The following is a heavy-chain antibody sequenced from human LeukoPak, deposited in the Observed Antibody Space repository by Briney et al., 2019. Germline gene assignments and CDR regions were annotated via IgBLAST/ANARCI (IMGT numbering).Heavy chain of an antibody. J-gene: IGHJ4*02. CDR1: GFSFSRFW. Sequence: GGSLRLSCAASGFSFSRFWMHWVRQVPGKGLVWISRITSDGRNIDYADSVKGRFTISRDDAKNTRYLQMNSLRPDDTAVYFCAREDIVVVTTLDHWGQGSLVIVSS. CDR3: AREDIVVVTTLDH. CDR2: ITSDGRNI. D-gene: IGHD2-21*02. V-gene: IGHV3-74*01.